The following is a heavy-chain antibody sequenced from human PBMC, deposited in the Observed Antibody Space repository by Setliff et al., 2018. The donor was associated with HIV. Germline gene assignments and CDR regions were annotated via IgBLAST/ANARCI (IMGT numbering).Heavy chain of an antibody. CDR2: IYYSGST. V-gene: IGHV4-39*01. CDR3: ARLGGYSGYGFYYYYYMDV. D-gene: IGHD5-12*01. CDR1: GGSISSNSYY. J-gene: IGHJ6*03. Sequence: SETLSLTCTVSGGSISSNSYYWGWIRQPPGKGLEWIGSIYYSGSTYYNPSLKSRVTISVDTSKSQFSLKLSSVTAADTAVYYCARLGGYSGYGFYYYYYMDVWGKGTTVTVSS.